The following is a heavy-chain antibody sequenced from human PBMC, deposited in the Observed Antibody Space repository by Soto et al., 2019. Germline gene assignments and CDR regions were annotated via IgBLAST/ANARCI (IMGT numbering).Heavy chain of an antibody. J-gene: IGHJ5*02. V-gene: IGHV4-30-4*01. CDR3: ARDNGVYDREYNWFDP. CDR2: IYYSGST. CDR1: GGSISSGDYY. D-gene: IGHD4-17*01. Sequence: PSETLSLTCTVSGGSISSGDYYWSWIRQPPGKGLEWIGYIYYSGSTYYNPSLKSRVTISVDTSKNQFSLKLSSVTAADTAVYYCARDNGVYDREYNWFDPWGQGTLVTVSS.